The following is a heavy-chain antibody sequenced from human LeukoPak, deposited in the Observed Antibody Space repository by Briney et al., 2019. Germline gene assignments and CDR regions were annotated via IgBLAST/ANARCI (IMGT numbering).Heavy chain of an antibody. J-gene: IGHJ6*03. CDR3: ARRAVGNSYYYYMDV. D-gene: IGHD6-19*01. Sequence: GGSLRLSRAASAFTFTSYDITWVRQVTGQGLEWMGWMNPNSGHTDYAQKFQGRVTITRNTSITTAYMELSSLRSEDTAVYYCARRAVGNSYYYYMDVWGKGTTVTVSS. CDR1: AFTFTSYD. CDR2: MNPNSGHT. V-gene: IGHV1-8*03.